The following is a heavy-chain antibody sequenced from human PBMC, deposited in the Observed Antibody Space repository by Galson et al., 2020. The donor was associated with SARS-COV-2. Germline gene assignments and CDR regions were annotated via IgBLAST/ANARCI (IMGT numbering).Heavy chain of an antibody. CDR3: AGILDLWFGEKGDDYFDY. CDR1: GFSLSNARMG. J-gene: IGHJ4*02. D-gene: IGHD3-10*01. V-gene: IGHV2-26*01. Sequence: SGPTLVKPTETLTLTCTVSGFSLSNARMGVSWIRQPPGKALEWLAHIFSNDEKSYSTSLKSRLTISKDTSKSQVVLTMTNMDPVDTATYYCAGILDLWFGEKGDDYFDYWGQGTLVTVSS. CDR2: IFSNDEK.